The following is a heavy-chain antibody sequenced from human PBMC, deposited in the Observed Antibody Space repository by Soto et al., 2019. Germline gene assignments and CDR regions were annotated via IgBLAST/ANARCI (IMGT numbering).Heavy chain of an antibody. CDR3: ARDPTWAARSYYYYGMDV. D-gene: IGHD6-6*01. CDR2: IIPIFGTA. V-gene: IGHV1-69*06. J-gene: IGHJ6*02. CDR1: GGTFSSYA. Sequence: QVPLVQSGAEVKKPGSSVKVSCKASGGTFSSYAISWVRQAPGQGLEWMGGIIPIFGTANYAQKFQGRVTITADKFTSTAYMELRRLRSEDTAVYYCARDPTWAARSYYYYGMDVWGQGPTVTVSS.